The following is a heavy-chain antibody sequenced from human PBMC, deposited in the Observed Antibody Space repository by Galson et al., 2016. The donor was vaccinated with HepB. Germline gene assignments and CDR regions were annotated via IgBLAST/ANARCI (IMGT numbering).Heavy chain of an antibody. D-gene: IGHD2/OR15-2a*01. V-gene: IGHV3-30*03. CDR2: DSMDGGRK. CDR1: GFTFSNYG. J-gene: IGHJ4*02. Sequence: RRLSCAASGFTFSNYGMHWVRQAPGKGLEWVAADSMDGGRKFYADSVKGRSTISKDNSNSVLFLQLSSLRADATAVYYWSRRHEYCPPVGCSVDYWGQGTLVSVSS. CDR3: SRRHEYCPPVGCSVDY.